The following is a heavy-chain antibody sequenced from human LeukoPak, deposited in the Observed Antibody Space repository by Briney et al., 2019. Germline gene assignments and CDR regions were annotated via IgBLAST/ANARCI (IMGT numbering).Heavy chain of an antibody. CDR1: GGSISSYH. CDR3: AREGRDADPRVSDY. J-gene: IGHJ4*02. V-gene: IGHV4-4*07. CDR2: MHPSGST. D-gene: IGHD6-6*01. Sequence: SETLSLTCTVSGGSISSYHWSWIRQPAGKGLEWIGRMHPSGSTNYNPSLKSRVTMTVDTSKKQFSLKLSSVTAADTAVYYCAREGRDADPRVSDYWGQGTLVTVSS.